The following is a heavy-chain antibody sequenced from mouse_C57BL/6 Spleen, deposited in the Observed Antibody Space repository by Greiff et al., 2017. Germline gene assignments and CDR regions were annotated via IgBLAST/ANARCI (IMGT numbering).Heavy chain of an antibody. CDR2: IDPSDSYT. J-gene: IGHJ2*01. D-gene: IGHD1-1*01. CDR3: ARGITTIVDFDY. Sequence: QVQLQQPGAELVKPGASVKLSCKASGYTFTSYWMQWVKQRPGQGLEWIGEIDPSDSYTNYNQKFKGKATLTVDTSSSTAYMQLSSLTSEDSAVYYWARGITTIVDFDYWGQGTTLTVAS. V-gene: IGHV1-50*01. CDR1: GYTFTSYW.